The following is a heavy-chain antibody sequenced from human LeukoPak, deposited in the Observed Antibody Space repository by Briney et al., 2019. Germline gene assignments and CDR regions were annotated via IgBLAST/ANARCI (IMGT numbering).Heavy chain of an antibody. D-gene: IGHD7-27*01. J-gene: IGHJ4*02. Sequence: GGSLRLSCTTSGFTFNNYPMHWVRQAPGKGLEWVATISHDGSDENYADYVKGRFIISRDNSMKSLFLQMNSPIIDDTAVYYCAREGLGFDYWGQGTLVTVSS. V-gene: IGHV3-30*04. CDR3: AREGLGFDY. CDR2: ISHDGSDE. CDR1: GFTFNNYP.